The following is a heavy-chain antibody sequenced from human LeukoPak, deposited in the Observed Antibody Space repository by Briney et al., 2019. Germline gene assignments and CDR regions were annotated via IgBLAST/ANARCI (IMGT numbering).Heavy chain of an antibody. D-gene: IGHD3-10*01. J-gene: IGHJ4*02. Sequence: HPGGSLRLSCAASGFTFSSYEMHWVRQAPGKGLEWVSYISSSGSTIYYADSVKGRFTISRDNAKNSLYLQMNSLRAEDTAVYYCAKGGFGRPFDYWGQGTLVTVSS. CDR3: AKGGFGRPFDY. CDR2: ISSSGSTI. V-gene: IGHV3-48*03. CDR1: GFTFSSYE.